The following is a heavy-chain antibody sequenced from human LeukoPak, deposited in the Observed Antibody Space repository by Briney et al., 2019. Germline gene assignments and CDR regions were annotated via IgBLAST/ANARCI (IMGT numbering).Heavy chain of an antibody. D-gene: IGHD3-22*01. V-gene: IGHV3-23*01. CDR3: AKRQYYYDSSGYCDY. J-gene: IGHJ4*02. Sequence: GGSLRLSCAASEFTFSSYAMSWVRQAPGKGLEWVSAISGSGGSTYYADSVKGRFTISRDNSKNTLYLQMNSLRAEDTAVYYCAKRQYYYDSSGYCDYWGQGTLVTVSS. CDR2: ISGSGGST. CDR1: EFTFSSYA.